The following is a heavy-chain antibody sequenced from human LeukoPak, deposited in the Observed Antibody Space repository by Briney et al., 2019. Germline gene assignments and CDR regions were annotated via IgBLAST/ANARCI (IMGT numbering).Heavy chain of an antibody. CDR1: EYNFPIYW. Sequence: GESLKISGQWSEYNFPIYWIGSVRQRPGQCLEWMGIIYPDDSNTIYGPSFQGQVTISADKSINTAYLEWSSLKASDTAIYYCARQGAAGKYHYYYMDVWGKGTTVTVSS. J-gene: IGHJ6*03. CDR3: ARQGAAGKYHYYYMDV. D-gene: IGHD6-13*01. CDR2: IYPDDSNT. V-gene: IGHV5-51*01.